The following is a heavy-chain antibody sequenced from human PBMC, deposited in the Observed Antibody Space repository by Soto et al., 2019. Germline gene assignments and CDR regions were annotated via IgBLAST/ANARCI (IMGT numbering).Heavy chain of an antibody. CDR2: IYYSGST. V-gene: IGHV4-30-4*01. Sequence: SETLSLTCTVSGGSISSGDYYWSWIRQPPGKGLEWIGYIYYSGSTYYNPSLKSRVTISVDTSKTQFSLKLSSVTAADTAVYYCARSVSLVGGYYNWFDPWGQGTLVTVSS. D-gene: IGHD3-22*01. CDR1: GGSISSGDYY. CDR3: ARSVSLVGGYYNWFDP. J-gene: IGHJ5*02.